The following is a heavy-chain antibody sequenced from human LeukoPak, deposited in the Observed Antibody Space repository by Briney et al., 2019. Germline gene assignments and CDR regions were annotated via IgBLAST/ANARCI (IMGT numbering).Heavy chain of an antibody. CDR2: IYSGGNT. J-gene: IGHJ4*02. Sequence: GGSLRLSCAASGFTVSSNYMSWVRQAPGKGLEWVSIIYSGGNTYYADSVKGRFTISRDNSKNTLYLQMSSLRAEDTAVYFCARVLWSGDYPRFDYWGQGTLVTVSS. CDR1: GFTVSSNY. CDR3: ARVLWSGDYPRFDY. V-gene: IGHV3-53*01. D-gene: IGHD4-17*01.